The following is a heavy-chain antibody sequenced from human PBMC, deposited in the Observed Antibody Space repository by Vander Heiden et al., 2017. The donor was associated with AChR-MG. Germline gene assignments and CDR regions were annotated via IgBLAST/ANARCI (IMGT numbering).Heavy chain of an antibody. J-gene: IGHJ4*02. CDR2: ISGRGDNS. V-gene: IGHV3-23*01. CDR1: GFTFSVYA. CDR3: ARDTAEDD. Sequence: EEQLLESGGGLVQTGGSMRPACAASGFTFSVYAMSWVRQAPNKGLQWVSAISGRGDNSYYADSVKGRFTISRDNSKNTLYLQMNSLRAEDTGVYYCARDTAEDDWGQGTLVTVSS. D-gene: IGHD5-18*01.